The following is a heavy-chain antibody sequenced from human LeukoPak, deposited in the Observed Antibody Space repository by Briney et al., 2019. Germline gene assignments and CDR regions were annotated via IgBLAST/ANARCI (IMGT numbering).Heavy chain of an antibody. CDR3: ARLLWFGESDC. J-gene: IGHJ4*02. CDR2: IYYSGST. V-gene: IGHV4-30-4*01. CDR1: GGSISSGDYY. Sequence: SQTLSLTCTVSGGSISSGDYYWSWIRQPPGKGLEWIGYIYYSGSTYYNPSFKSRVTISVDTSKNQFSLKLSSVTAADTAVYYCARLLWFGESDCWGQGTLVTVSS. D-gene: IGHD3-10*01.